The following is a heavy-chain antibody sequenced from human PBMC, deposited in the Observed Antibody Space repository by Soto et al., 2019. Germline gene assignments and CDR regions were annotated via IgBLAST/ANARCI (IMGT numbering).Heavy chain of an antibody. J-gene: IGHJ4*02. CDR2: ISTDGSST. CDR3: ARATGSNHPFDY. V-gene: IGHV3-74*01. CDR1: GFTFSTYW. Sequence: EVQLVESGGGLVQPGGSLRLSCAATGFTFSTYWMHWVRQGPGKGLVWVSRISTDGSSTTYADSVKGRFTISRHNAKNTLYLQMNSLRAEDTAVYYCARATGSNHPFDYWGQGSLVTVSS. D-gene: IGHD2-2*01.